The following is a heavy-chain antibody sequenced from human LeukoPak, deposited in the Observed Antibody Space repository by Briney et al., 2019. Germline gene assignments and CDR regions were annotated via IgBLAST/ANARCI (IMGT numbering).Heavy chain of an antibody. V-gene: IGHV1-2*02. CDR2: ITPNSGGT. J-gene: IGHJ4*02. Sequence: ASVKVSCKASGYTFTGYYIHWVRQAPGQGLEWMGWITPNSGGTNYAQKFQGRVTMTRDTSISTAYMELSRLRSDDTAVYYCARWGTWRLFGVPSWGQGTLVTVSS. D-gene: IGHD3-3*01. CDR1: GYTFTGYY. CDR3: ARWGTWRLFGVPS.